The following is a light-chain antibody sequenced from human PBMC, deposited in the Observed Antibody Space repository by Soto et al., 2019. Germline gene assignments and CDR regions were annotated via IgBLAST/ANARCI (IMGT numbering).Light chain of an antibody. J-gene: IGLJ1*01. CDR3: KSYAGSNTYV. V-gene: IGLV2-8*01. CDR1: KSDIGVYDF. Sequence: QSVKTQPPSASGTPGQSVTISCTGTKSDIGVYDFVSWYQHHPGKAPRLIIYEVVQRPSAVPDRFSGSKSGNTASLTVSGLQAADEADYFCKSYAGSNTYVFGSGTKSPS. CDR2: EVV.